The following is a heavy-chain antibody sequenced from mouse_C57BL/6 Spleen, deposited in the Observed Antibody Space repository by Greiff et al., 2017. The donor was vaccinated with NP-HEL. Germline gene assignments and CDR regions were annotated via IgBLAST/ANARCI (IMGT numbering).Heavy chain of an antibody. D-gene: IGHD2-5*01. CDR2: IHPNSGST. V-gene: IGHV1-64*01. CDR3: AKERIYSNYGDYYAMDY. CDR1: GYTFTSYW. Sequence: QVQLQQPGAELVKPGASVKLSCKASGYTFTSYWMHWVKQRPGQGLEWIGMIHPNSGSTNYNEKFTSKATLTVDKSSSTAYMQLSSLTSEDSAVYYCAKERIYSNYGDYYAMDYWGQGTSVTVSS. J-gene: IGHJ4*01.